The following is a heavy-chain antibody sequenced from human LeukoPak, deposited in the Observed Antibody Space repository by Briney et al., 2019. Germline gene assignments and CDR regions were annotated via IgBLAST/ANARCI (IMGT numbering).Heavy chain of an antibody. CDR3: ARDTAVAPRSNWFDP. D-gene: IGHD6-19*01. Sequence: AASVKVSCKASGGTFSTDAISWVRQAPGQGLEWMGRVIPYLGIIDYTQKFQGRITISADKSTSTAYMQMNSLTSEDTAVYYCARDTAVAPRSNWFDPWGQGTLVTVPS. V-gene: IGHV1-69*04. CDR2: VIPYLGII. J-gene: IGHJ5*02. CDR1: GGTFSTDA.